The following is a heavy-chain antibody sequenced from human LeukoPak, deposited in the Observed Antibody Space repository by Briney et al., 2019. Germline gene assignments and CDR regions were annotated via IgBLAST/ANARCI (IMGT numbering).Heavy chain of an antibody. CDR2: IWYDGSDK. V-gene: IGHV3-33*06. Sequence: TGGSLRLSCAASGFTFSFSTYGMHWVRQAPGKGLEWVAIIWYDGSDKYYADSVKGRFTISRDSSKSTLYLQMNSLRAEDTAVYYCANNWNLDYWGQGTLVTVSS. CDR1: GFTFSFSTYG. J-gene: IGHJ4*02. CDR3: ANNWNLDY. D-gene: IGHD1-1*01.